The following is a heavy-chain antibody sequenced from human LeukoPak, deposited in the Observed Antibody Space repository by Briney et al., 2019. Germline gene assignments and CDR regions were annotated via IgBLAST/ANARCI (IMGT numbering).Heavy chain of an antibody. J-gene: IGHJ4*02. CDR1: GFTFSSYA. CDR3: ARDSSSEGPLEY. D-gene: IGHD3-22*01. V-gene: IGHV3-73*01. CDR2: IRSKTNNYAT. Sequence: GGSLRLSCAASGFTFSSYAMSWVRQAPGKGLEWIGRIRSKTNNYATAYADSLKGRFTVSRDDSKNTAYLQMNSLKTEDSAVYFCARDSSSEGPLEYWGQGTRVTVSS.